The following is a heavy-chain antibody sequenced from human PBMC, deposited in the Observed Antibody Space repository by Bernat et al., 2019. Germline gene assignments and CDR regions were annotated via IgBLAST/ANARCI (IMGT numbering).Heavy chain of an antibody. CDR3: AREFVTIFGVNYYQYGMDV. CDR1: GFTFSTFW. CDR2: IKSDGSEK. J-gene: IGHJ6*02. D-gene: IGHD3-3*01. Sequence: EVQLVESGGGLVQPGGSLRLSCAASGFTFSTFWMTWVRQAPGKGLEWVANIKSDGSEKYYVDSVKGRFTISRDNGRDSLYLQMNSLRAEDTAVYYCAREFVTIFGVNYYQYGMDVWGQGTTVTVSS. V-gene: IGHV3-7*01.